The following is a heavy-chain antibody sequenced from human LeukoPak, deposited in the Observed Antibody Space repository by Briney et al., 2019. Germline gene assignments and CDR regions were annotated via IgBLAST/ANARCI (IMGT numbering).Heavy chain of an antibody. Sequence: GGSLRLSCAAFGFTFSSYTTNWVRQAPGKGLEWVSSISSSGSYIYYADSLKGRFTISRDNAKNSLYLQMNSLRAEDTAVYYCARPGYSGYIIGYYFDYWGQGTLVTVSS. CDR3: ARPGYSGYIIGYYFDY. J-gene: IGHJ4*02. CDR1: GFTFSSYT. V-gene: IGHV3-21*06. D-gene: IGHD5-12*01. CDR2: ISSSGSYI.